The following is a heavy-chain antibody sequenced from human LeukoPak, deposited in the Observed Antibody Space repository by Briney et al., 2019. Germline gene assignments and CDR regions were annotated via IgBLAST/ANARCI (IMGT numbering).Heavy chain of an antibody. CDR2: ISSTSSNI. CDR3: AKPPITIFGVIHYYYMDV. Sequence: GGSLRLSCAASGFTLNSYSMNWVRQAPGKGLEWVSYISSTSSNIYYADSVKGRFTISRDNAKNSLYLQMNSLRAEDTAVYYCAKPPITIFGVIHYYYMDVWGKGTTVTVYS. D-gene: IGHD3-3*01. J-gene: IGHJ6*03. V-gene: IGHV3-48*01. CDR1: GFTLNSYS.